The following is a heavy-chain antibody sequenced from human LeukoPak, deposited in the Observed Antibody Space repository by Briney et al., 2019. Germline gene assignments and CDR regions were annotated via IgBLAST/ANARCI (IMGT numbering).Heavy chain of an antibody. J-gene: IGHJ4*02. D-gene: IGHD3-10*01. CDR3: ARDAGSYYGSVLLRGYFDY. CDR1: GYTFTSYA. CDR2: INAGNGNT. V-gene: IGHV1-3*01. Sequence: ASVKVSCKASGYTFTSYAMHWVHQAPGQRLEWMGWINAGNGNTKYSQKFQGRVTITRGTSASTAYMELSSLRSEDTAVYYCARDAGSYYGSVLLRGYFDYWGQGTLVTVSS.